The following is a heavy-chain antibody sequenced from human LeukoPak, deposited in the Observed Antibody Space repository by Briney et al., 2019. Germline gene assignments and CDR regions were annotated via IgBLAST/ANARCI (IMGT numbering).Heavy chain of an antibody. V-gene: IGHV3-21*01. CDR3: AELGITMIGGV. CDR2: ITASSTAI. CDR1: GFTFNTYT. J-gene: IGHJ6*04. Sequence: GGSLRLSCAASGFTFNTYTMNWVRQAPGKGLEWVSSITASSTAIYSADSVKGRFTISRDNAKNSLYLQMNSLRAEDTAVYYCAELGITMIGGVWGKGTTVTISS. D-gene: IGHD3-10*02.